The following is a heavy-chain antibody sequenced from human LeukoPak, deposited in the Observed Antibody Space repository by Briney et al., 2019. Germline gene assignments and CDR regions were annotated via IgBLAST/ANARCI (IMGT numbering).Heavy chain of an antibody. D-gene: IGHD3-3*01. V-gene: IGHV3-7*01. Sequence: PGGSLRLSCAASGFGFSDYWMTWVRQAPGKGLEWVANINQDGSEKYYVDSVKGRFTISRDNAKSSLFLQMNSLRAEDAAVYYCARDPGYYDFWSGLSRHYYYMDVWGKGTTVTVSS. CDR1: GFGFSDYW. J-gene: IGHJ6*03. CDR2: INQDGSEK. CDR3: ARDPGYYDFWSGLSRHYYYMDV.